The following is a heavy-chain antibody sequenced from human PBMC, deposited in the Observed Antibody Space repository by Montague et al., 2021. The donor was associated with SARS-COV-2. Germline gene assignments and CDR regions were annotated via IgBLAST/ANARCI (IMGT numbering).Heavy chain of an antibody. CDR3: ARAQNTCFIANCVNYFEV. CDR1: GDSISSYY. D-gene: IGHD1-1*01. V-gene: IGHV4-59*01. CDR2: VHYTGST. Sequence: SKTLSLTCEVSGDSISSYYWSWIRQSPGKGLEWIGYVHYTGSTKYTPSLKTRVTLSLDTPKNHFSLKLRSVTAADTAIYYCARAQNTCFIANCVNYFEVWGLGALVTVSS. J-gene: IGHJ4*02.